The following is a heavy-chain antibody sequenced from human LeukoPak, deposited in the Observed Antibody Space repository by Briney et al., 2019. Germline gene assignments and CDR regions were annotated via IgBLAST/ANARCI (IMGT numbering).Heavy chain of an antibody. V-gene: IGHV1-18*01. CDR1: GYTFTSYG. CDR3: ARDSPRFDI. Sequence: ASVKVSCKVSGYTFTSYGISWVRQAPGQGLEWMGWISAYNDSTNYAQKLQGRVTMTADTSTSTAYMELRSLRSDDTAVYYCARDSPRFDIWGQGTMVTVSS. CDR2: ISAYNDST. J-gene: IGHJ3*02.